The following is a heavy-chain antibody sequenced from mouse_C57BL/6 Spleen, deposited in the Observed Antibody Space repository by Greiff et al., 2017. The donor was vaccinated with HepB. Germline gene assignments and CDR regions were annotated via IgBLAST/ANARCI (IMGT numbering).Heavy chain of an antibody. CDR2: IDPENGDT. J-gene: IGHJ2*01. CDR1: GFNIKDDY. CDR3: TTVTGYRY. V-gene: IGHV14-4*01. Sequence: VQLKESGAELVRPGASVKLSCTASGFNIKDDYMHWVKQRPEQGLEWIGWIDPENGDTEYASKFQGKATITADTSSNTAYLQLSSLTSEDTAVYYCTTVTGYRYWGQGTTLTVSS. D-gene: IGHD2-12*01.